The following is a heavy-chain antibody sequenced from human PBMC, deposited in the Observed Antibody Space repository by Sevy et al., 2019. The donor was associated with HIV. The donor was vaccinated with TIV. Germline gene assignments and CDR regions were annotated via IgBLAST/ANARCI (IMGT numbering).Heavy chain of an antibody. CDR2: LSYDGSDE. V-gene: IGHV3-30*18. CDR3: AKRDLNHQFLLDY. J-gene: IGHJ4*02. D-gene: IGHD2-21*01. CDR1: GFTFSRYV. Sequence: GESLKISCAASGFTFSRYVMHWVRQAPGKGLEWLAVLSYDGSDESHADSVRGRFTISRDNSKNTLFLQMNSLRAEDTAVYYCAKRDLNHQFLLDYWGQGTLVTVSS.